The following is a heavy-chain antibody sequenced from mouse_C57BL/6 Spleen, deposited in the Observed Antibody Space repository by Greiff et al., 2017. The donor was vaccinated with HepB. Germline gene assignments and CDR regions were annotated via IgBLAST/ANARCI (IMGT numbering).Heavy chain of an antibody. Sequence: VQLQQSGAELVRPGASVKLSCTASGFNIKDDYMHWVKQRPEQGLEWIGWIDPENGDTEYASKFQGKATITADTSSNTAYLQLSSLTSEDTAVYYCATGFYYGSSDYAMDYWGQGTSVTVSS. D-gene: IGHD1-1*01. CDR1: GFNIKDDY. J-gene: IGHJ4*01. CDR2: IDPENGDT. V-gene: IGHV14-4*01. CDR3: ATGFYYGSSDYAMDY.